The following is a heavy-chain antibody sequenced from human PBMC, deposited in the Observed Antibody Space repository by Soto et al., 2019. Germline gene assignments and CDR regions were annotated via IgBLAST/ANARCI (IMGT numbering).Heavy chain of an antibody. CDR2: IYSGGST. V-gene: IGHV3-66*01. J-gene: IGHJ6*03. CDR3: ARESITDPGDIYYYYYYMDV. D-gene: IGHD5-12*01. CDR1: GFTVSSNY. Sequence: GGSLRLSCAASGFTVSSNYMSWVRQAPGKGLEWVSVIYSGGSTYYADSVKGRFNISRDNSKNTLNLQMNSLSAEETAVYYCARESITDPGDIYYYYYYMDVWGKGTTVTVSS.